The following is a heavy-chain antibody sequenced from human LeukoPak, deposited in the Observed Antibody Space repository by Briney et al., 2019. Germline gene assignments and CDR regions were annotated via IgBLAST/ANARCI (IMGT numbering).Heavy chain of an antibody. CDR1: GFTLSRYD. CDR2: ISSTGDT. CDR3: VNSGFDP. V-gene: IGHV3-13*01. Sequence: GGSLRLSCAASGFTLSRYDTYWVRHPTGKGLEWVSAISSTGDTYYPGSVKGRFTISRDNFRNTLSLQMNGLRVEDTALYYCVNSGFDPWGQGTLVTVSS. J-gene: IGHJ5*02. D-gene: IGHD3-10*01.